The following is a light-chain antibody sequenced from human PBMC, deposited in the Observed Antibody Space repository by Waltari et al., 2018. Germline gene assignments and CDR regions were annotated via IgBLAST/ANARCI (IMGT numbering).Light chain of an antibody. CDR1: QSVLYSPNNKNY. V-gene: IGKV4-1*01. J-gene: IGKJ5*01. CDR2: WAS. CDR3: QQYYSTPIT. Sequence: DIVMTQSPDSLAVSLGERATINCKSSQSVLYSPNNKNYLAWYQQKPGQPPKLVVYWASTRESGVPDRFSGSGSGTDFTLTISSLQAEDVAVYYCQQYYSTPITFGQGTRLEIK.